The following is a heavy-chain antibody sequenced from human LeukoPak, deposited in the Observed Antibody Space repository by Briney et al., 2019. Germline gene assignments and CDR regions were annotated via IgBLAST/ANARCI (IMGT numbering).Heavy chain of an antibody. Sequence: GGSLRLSCAASGFTFSSYWMHWVRQAPGKGLVWVSRINTDGSSTSYADSVKGRFTISRDNAKNTLYLQMNSLRAEDTAVYYCAKVVVPAAILDYYYYMDVWGKGTTVTVSS. V-gene: IGHV3-74*01. CDR2: INTDGSST. CDR1: GFTFSSYW. J-gene: IGHJ6*03. D-gene: IGHD2-2*02. CDR3: AKVVVPAAILDYYYYMDV.